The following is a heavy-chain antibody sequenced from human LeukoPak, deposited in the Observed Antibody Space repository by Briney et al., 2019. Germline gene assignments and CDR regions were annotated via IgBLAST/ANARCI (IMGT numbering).Heavy chain of an antibody. Sequence: ASVKVSCKASGYTFTNYNIDWMRQATGQGLEWMGWINPNSGRAGCVQKFQGRVNITRDTSMSTAYMELSSLRSEDTAVYYCVRVYHDGSFESGNWFDPWGQGTLVTVSS. CDR3: VRVYHDGSFESGNWFDP. CDR2: INPNSGRA. V-gene: IGHV1-8*01. J-gene: IGHJ5*02. D-gene: IGHD3-22*01. CDR1: GYTFTNYN.